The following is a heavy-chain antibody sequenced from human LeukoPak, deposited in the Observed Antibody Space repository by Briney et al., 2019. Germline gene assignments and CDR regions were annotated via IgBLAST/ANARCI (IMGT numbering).Heavy chain of an antibody. Sequence: GGSLRLSCAASGFTFSCYSMNWVRQAPGKGLEWVSSISSSSSYIYYADSVKGRFTISRNNAKNSLYLQMNSLRAEDTAVYYCARNEEVTLVYYYYYMDVWGKGTTVTVSS. J-gene: IGHJ6*03. CDR3: ARNEEVTLVYYYYYMDV. CDR1: GFTFSCYS. CDR2: ISSSSSYI. D-gene: IGHD5-18*01. V-gene: IGHV3-21*01.